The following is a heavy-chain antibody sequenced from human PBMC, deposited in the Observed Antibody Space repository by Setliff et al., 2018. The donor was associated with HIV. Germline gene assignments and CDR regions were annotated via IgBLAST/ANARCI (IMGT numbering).Heavy chain of an antibody. D-gene: IGHD3-22*01. CDR1: GFTFSRYA. CDR3: ARAYYDSSGPSGGMVFDY. V-gene: IGHV3-49*04. Sequence: GGSLRLSCAASGFTFSRYAMTWVRQAPGKGLEWVGSIRSKAYGGTTEYAASVKGRFTISRDDSKSIAYLQMNSLRAEDTALYYCARAYYDSSGPSGGMVFDYWGQGTLVTVSS. J-gene: IGHJ4*02. CDR2: IRSKAYGGTT.